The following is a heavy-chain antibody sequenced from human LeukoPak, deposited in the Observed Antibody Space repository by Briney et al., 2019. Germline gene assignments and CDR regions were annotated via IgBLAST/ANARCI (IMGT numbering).Heavy chain of an antibody. D-gene: IGHD3-22*01. CDR1: GYTFTSYY. Sequence: ASVKVSCKASGYTFTSYYMHWVRQAPGQGLEWMGIINPSGGSTSYAQKFQGRVTMTRDMSTSTAYMELRSLRSDDTAVYYCASLKNYYDSSGYLVTDAFDIWGQGTMVTVSS. CDR2: INPSGGST. J-gene: IGHJ3*02. V-gene: IGHV1-46*01. CDR3: ASLKNYYDSSGYLVTDAFDI.